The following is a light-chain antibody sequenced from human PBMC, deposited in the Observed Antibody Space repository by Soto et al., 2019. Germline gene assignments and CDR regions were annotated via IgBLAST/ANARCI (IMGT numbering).Light chain of an antibody. V-gene: IGKV1-33*01. Sequence: DIQMTQSPSSLSAFVGDRVNITCQASQDIRNFLNWYQHKPGKAPNLLIYDAFNLETGVPSRFSGSGSGTDFTFTITSLQPEDTATYYCQQYANFPLTFDGGTKVEIK. CDR1: QDIRNF. CDR2: DAF. CDR3: QQYANFPLT. J-gene: IGKJ4*01.